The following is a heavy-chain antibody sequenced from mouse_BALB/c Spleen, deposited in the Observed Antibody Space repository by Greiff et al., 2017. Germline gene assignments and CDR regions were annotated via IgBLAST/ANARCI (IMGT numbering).Heavy chain of an antibody. D-gene: IGHD2-2*01. CDR2: IYWDDDK. Sequence: QVTLKESGPGILQPSQTLSLTCSFSGFSLSTSGMGVSWIRQPSGKGLEWLAHIYWDDDKRYNPSLKSRLTISKDTSRNQVFLKITSVDTADTATYYCARREDDYGYDRFAYWGQGTLVTVSA. CDR1: GFSLSTSGMG. V-gene: IGHV8-12*01. CDR3: ARREDDYGYDRFAY. J-gene: IGHJ3*01.